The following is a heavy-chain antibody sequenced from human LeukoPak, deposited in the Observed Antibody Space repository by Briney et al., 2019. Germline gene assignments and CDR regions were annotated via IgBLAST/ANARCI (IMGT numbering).Heavy chain of an antibody. CDR1: GGSISTYY. CDR3: ARHGGGYAFDN. CDR2: ISYIVSA. Sequence: SETLSLTCTVSGGSISTYYWSWIRQPPGKGLEWIGFISYIVSANYNPSLESRVTISVDTSRNQFSLKLSSVTAADTAVYYCARHGGGYAFDNWGQGTLVTVSS. J-gene: IGHJ5*02. V-gene: IGHV4-59*08. D-gene: IGHD5-12*01.